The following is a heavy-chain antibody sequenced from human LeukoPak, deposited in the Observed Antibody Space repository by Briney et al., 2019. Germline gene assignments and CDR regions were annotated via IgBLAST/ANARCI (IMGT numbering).Heavy chain of an antibody. CDR1: GFTFSGSA. J-gene: IGHJ4*02. V-gene: IGHV3-73*01. D-gene: IGHD1-7*01. CDR2: IRSKANSYAT. CDR3: TTDLLELVDY. Sequence: GGSLRLSCAASGFTFSGSAMHWVRQASGKGLEWVGRIRSKANSYATAYAASVKGRFTISRDDSKNTAYLQMNSLKTEDTAVYYCTTDLLELVDYWGQGTLVTVSS.